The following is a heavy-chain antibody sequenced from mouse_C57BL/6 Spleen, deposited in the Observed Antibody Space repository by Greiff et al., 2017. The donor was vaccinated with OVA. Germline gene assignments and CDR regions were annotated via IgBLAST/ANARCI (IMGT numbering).Heavy chain of an antibody. V-gene: IGHV5-4*03. CDR2: ISDGGSYT. D-gene: IGHD1-1*01. CDR3: ARLTTVVERDYYAMDY. CDR1: GFTFSSYA. Sequence: EVNVVESGGGLVKPGGSLKLSCAASGFTFSSYAMSWVRQTPEKRLEWVATISDGGSYTYYPDNVKGRFTISRDNAKNNLYLQMSHLKSEDTAMYYCARLTTVVERDYYAMDYWGQGTSVTVSS. J-gene: IGHJ4*01.